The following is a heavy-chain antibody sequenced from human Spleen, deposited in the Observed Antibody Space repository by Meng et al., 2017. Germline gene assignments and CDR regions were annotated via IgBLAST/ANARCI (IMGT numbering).Heavy chain of an antibody. D-gene: IGHD6-25*01. Sequence: ASVKVSCKASGYTFPDYWLHWVRRAPGQGLEWMGRINPKSGDTHYAQRFQARVTMTGDTSISTAYMELSGLRSDDTAMYYCARDEDISAAGKLFGDYWGHGTLVTVSS. CDR3: ARDEDISAAGKLFGDY. CDR2: INPKSGDT. CDR1: GYTFPDYW. J-gene: IGHJ4*01. V-gene: IGHV1-2*06.